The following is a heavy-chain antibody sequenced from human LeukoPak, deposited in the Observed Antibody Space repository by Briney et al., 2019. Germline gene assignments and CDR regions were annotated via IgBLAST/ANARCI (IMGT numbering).Heavy chain of an antibody. D-gene: IGHD3-9*01. V-gene: IGHV4-39*07. J-gene: IGHJ6*03. CDR1: GGSISSSSYY. CDR2: IYYSGST. CDR3: ARELKLLVFRGGYMDV. Sequence: SETLSLTCTVSGGSISSSSYYWGWIRQPPGKGLEWIGSIYYSGSTYYNPSLKSRVTISVDTSKNQFSLKLSSVTAADTAVYYCARELKLLVFRGGYMDVWGKGTTVTVSS.